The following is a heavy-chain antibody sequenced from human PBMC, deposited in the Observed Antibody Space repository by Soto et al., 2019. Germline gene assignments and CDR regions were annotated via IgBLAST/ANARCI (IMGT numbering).Heavy chain of an antibody. CDR3: VRATLSWGHYYFRGLDV. D-gene: IGHD3-22*01. J-gene: IGHJ6*02. Sequence: GGSLRLSCAAPGFMFGTYWMSWVRQAPGQGLEWVANIKHDGNEKYYADSVKGRFTVSRDNVKNFLHLQMSSLRGDDTGVYFCVRATLSWGHYYFRGLDVWGQGTTVTVSS. CDR1: GFMFGTYW. V-gene: IGHV3-7*01. CDR2: IKHDGNEK.